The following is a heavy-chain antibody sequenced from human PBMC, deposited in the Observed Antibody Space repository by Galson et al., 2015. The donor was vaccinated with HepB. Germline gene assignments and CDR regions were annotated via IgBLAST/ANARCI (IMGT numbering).Heavy chain of an antibody. CDR3: ARDLYGSSGYYTRGDAFDI. CDR1: GYTFTSYY. Sequence: SVKVSCKASGYTFTSYYMHWVRQAPGQGLEWMGIINPSGGSTCYAQKFQGRVTMTRDTSTSTVYMELSSLRSEDTAVYYCARDLYGSSGYYTRGDAFDIWGQGTMVTVSS. CDR2: INPSGGST. J-gene: IGHJ3*02. D-gene: IGHD3-22*01. V-gene: IGHV1-46*03.